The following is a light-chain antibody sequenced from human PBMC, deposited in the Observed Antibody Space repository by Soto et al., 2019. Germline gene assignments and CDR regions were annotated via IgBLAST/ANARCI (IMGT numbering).Light chain of an antibody. J-gene: IGKJ4*01. CDR2: GAS. CDR1: QSVTSSN. CDR3: QQYDTSPLT. V-gene: IGKV3-20*01. Sequence: EIVLTQSPGTLSLSPGERVTLSCRASQSVTSSNLAWYQHKPGQAPSLLISGASTRATGIPDRFIGSGSGTDFTLTISRLEPEDFAVYYWQQYDTSPLTFGGGTKVEI.